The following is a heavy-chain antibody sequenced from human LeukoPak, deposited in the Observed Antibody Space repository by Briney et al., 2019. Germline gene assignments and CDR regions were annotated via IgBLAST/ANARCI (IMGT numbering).Heavy chain of an antibody. CDR3: ARLYPSIPVAGSGNCFDS. V-gene: IGHV1-2*02. CDR1: GYTFIDHY. D-gene: IGHD6-13*01. J-gene: IGHJ4*02. CDR2: INPNSGDM. Sequence: ASVRVSCKASGYTFIDHYMHWVRRAPGQGLEHMGWINPNSGDMKYAQKFQGRVTMTRDTSINTAYMELRSLRSDDTAVYYCARLYPSIPVAGSGNCFDSWGQGTLLTVSS.